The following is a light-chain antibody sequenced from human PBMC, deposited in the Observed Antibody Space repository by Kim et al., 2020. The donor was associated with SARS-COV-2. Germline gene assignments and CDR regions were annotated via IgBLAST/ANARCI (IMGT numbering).Light chain of an antibody. J-gene: IGKJ3*01. V-gene: IGKV3-20*01. CDR1: QSISLNY. CDR2: GAS. CDR3: QYYDSSPL. Sequence: WPPGDRATLSCRASQSISLNYLAWYQQQPGQAPRLLISGASSRATGIPDRFSGSGSGTDFTLTISRLEPEDFAVYYCQYYDSSPLFGPGTKVDIK.